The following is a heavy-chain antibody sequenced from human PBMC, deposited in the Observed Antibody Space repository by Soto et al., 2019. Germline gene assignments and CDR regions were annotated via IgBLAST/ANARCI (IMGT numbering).Heavy chain of an antibody. CDR1: GYTFTSYD. V-gene: IGHV1-8*01. Sequence: VASVKVSCKASGYTFTSYDINWVRRATGQGLEWMGWMNPNSGNTGYAQKFQGRVTMTRNTSISTAYMELSSLRSEDTAVYYCARGGDSYYYYGMDVWGQGTTVTVSS. D-gene: IGHD4-17*01. CDR3: ARGGDSYYYYGMDV. CDR2: MNPNSGNT. J-gene: IGHJ6*02.